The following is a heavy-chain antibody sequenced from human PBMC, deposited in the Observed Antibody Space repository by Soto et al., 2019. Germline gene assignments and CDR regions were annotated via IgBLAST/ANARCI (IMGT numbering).Heavy chain of an antibody. J-gene: IGHJ5*02. CDR1: GYTFTSYD. CDR2: ISSYNGNT. CDR3: ARGPRYCSSTSCFSGVTWFDP. Sequence: QVQLVQSGAEVKKPGASVKVSCKASGYTFTSYDISWVRQAPGQGLEWMGWISSYNGNTNYAQKDQGRVTMTTDTSTSTTYMELRSLRSDDTAVYYCARGPRYCSSTSCFSGVTWFDPWGQGTLVTVSS. V-gene: IGHV1-18*04. D-gene: IGHD2-2*01.